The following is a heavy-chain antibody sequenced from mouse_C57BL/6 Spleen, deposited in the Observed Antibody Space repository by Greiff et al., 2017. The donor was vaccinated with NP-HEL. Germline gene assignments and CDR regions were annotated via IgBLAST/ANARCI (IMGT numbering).Heavy chain of an antibody. Sequence: QVQLQQSGAELVKPGASVKLSCKASGYTFTEYTIHWVKQRSGQGLEWIGWFYPGSGSIKYNEKFKDKATLTADKSSSTVYMELSRLTSEDSAVYFCARHGSNLLLQSYYAMDYWGQGTSVTVSS. D-gene: IGHD1-1*01. CDR1: GYTFTEYT. CDR2: FYPGSGSI. V-gene: IGHV1-62-2*01. CDR3: ARHGSNLLLQSYYAMDY. J-gene: IGHJ4*01.